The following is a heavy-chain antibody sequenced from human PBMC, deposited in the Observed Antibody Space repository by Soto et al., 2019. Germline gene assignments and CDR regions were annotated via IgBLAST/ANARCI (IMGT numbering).Heavy chain of an antibody. CDR2: ISWNSGSI. CDR3: AKDSPVGGWGGMAV. V-gene: IGHV3-9*01. Sequence: ESGGGLVQPGRSLRLSCAASGFTFDDYAMHWVRQAPGKGLEWVSGISWNSGSIGYADSVKGRFTISRDNAKNSLYLQMNSLRAEDPALYCCAKDSPVGGWGGMAVWGQGTTVTVSS. J-gene: IGHJ6*02. D-gene: IGHD3-16*01. CDR1: GFTFDDYA.